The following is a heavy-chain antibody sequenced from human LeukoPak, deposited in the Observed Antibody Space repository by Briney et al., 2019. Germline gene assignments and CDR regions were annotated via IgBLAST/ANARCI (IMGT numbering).Heavy chain of an antibody. V-gene: IGHV3-7*05. D-gene: IGHD4-17*01. Sequence: PGGSLRLSCAASGFTFSRYWMTCVRQAPGKGLEWVANIKEDGSEKNYVDSVKGRFTISRDNAKNSAFLQMNSLRADDTAVYYCARDTRYGDNDYWGQGTLVTVSS. CDR3: ARDTRYGDNDY. J-gene: IGHJ4*02. CDR1: GFTFSRYW. CDR2: IKEDGSEK.